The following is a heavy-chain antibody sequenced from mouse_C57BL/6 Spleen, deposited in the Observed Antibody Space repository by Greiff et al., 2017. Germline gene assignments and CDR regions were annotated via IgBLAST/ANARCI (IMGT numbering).Heavy chain of an antibody. CDR3: TTDYYGSISWFAY. CDR1: GFNIKDYY. D-gene: IGHD1-1*01. Sequence: EVKLMESGAELVRPGASVKLSCTASGFNIKDYYMHWVKQRPEQGLEWIGRIDPEDGDTEYAPKFQGKATMTADTSSNTAYLQLSSLTSEDTAVYYCTTDYYGSISWFAYWGQGTLVTVSA. J-gene: IGHJ3*01. CDR2: IDPEDGDT. V-gene: IGHV14-1*01.